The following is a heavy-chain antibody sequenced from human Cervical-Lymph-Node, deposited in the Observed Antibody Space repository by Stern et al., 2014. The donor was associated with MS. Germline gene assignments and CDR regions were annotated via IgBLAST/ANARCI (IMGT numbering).Heavy chain of an antibody. CDR1: GFTFSSYA. D-gene: IGHD2-21*02. CDR2: ISSHGGST. CDR3: ARGVTYCGGDCYGWYFDL. Sequence: EVQLLESGGGLVQPGGSLRLSCAASGFTFSSYAMHWVRQAPGKGLEYVSVISSHGGSTYYANSVKGRFTISRDNSKNTLYLHMGSLRVEDMAVYYCARGVTYCGGDCYGWYFDLWGRGTLVTVSS. V-gene: IGHV3-64*01. J-gene: IGHJ2*01.